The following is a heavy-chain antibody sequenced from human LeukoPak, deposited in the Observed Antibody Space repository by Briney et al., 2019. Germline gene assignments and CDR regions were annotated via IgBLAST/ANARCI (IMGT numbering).Heavy chain of an antibody. CDR1: GFTFSNYN. CDR2: ISSSSNII. V-gene: IGHV3-48*01. J-gene: IGHJ4*02. D-gene: IGHD3-10*01. CDR3: ARDFAREFTIDY. Sequence: PGGSLGLSCAASGFTFSNYNMNWVRQPPGKGLQWVSYISSSSNIIYYADSVKGCFTISRDNAKNSLFLQMNSLRAEDTAVYYCARDFAREFTIDYWGQGTLVTVSS.